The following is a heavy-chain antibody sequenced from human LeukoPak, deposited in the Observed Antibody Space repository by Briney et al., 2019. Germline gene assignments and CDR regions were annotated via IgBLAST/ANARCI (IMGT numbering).Heavy chain of an antibody. CDR2: ISSSSSYI. J-gene: IGHJ3*02. D-gene: IGHD1-26*01. CDR1: GFTFSSYS. V-gene: IGHV3-21*01. CDR3: AGGGSYLSAFDI. Sequence: GGSLRLSCAASGFTFSSYSMNWVRQAPGKGLEWVSSISSSSSYIYYADSVKGRFTISRDNAKNSLYLQMNSLRAEDTAVYYCAGGGSYLSAFDIWGQGTMVTVSS.